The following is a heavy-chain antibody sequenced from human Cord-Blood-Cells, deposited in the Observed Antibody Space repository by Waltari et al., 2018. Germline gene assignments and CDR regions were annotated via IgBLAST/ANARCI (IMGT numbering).Heavy chain of an antibody. CDR3: ARGAAMVTNYYYYYMDV. V-gene: IGHV4-34*01. J-gene: IGHJ6*03. CDR2: INHSGST. Sequence: QVQLQQWGAGLLKPSETLSLTCAVYGGSFSGYYWSWIRQPPGKGLEWIGEINHSGSTNYNPSFKSRVTISVDTSKNQFSLKLSSVTAADTAVYYCARGAAMVTNYYYYYMDVWGKGTTVTVSS. D-gene: IGHD5-18*01. CDR1: GGSFSGYY.